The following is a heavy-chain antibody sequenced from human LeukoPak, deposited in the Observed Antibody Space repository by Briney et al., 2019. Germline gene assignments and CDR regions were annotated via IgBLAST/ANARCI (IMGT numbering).Heavy chain of an antibody. Sequence: TGGSLRLSCAASGFTVSSNYMSWVRQAPGKGLEWVSVISGGGTTYYADSVKGRFTISRDNSNNTLYLQMNSLRAEDTAMYYCARKMATTDDYWGQGTLVTVSS. CDR3: ARKMATTDDY. J-gene: IGHJ4*02. CDR1: GFTVSSNY. CDR2: ISGGGTT. D-gene: IGHD5-24*01. V-gene: IGHV3-53*01.